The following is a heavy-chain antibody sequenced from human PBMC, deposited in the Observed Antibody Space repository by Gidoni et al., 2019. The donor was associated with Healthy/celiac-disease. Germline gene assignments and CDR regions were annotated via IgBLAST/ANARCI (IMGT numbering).Heavy chain of an antibody. V-gene: IGHV3-48*02. CDR3: ASTDSMIVVEKYFQH. Sequence: EVQLVESGGGLVQPGGSLRLSCAASGFTFRSYSMNWVRQAPGKGLEWVSYISSSSSTIYYADSVKGRFTISRDNAKNSLYLQMNSLRDEDTAVYYCASTDSMIVVEKYFQHWGQGTLVTVSS. CDR2: ISSSSSTI. J-gene: IGHJ1*01. D-gene: IGHD3-22*01. CDR1: GFTFRSYS.